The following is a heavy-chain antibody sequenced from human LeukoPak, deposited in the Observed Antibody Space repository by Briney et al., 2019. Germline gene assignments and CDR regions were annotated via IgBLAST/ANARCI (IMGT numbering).Heavy chain of an antibody. J-gene: IGHJ5*02. V-gene: IGHV4-4*02. CDR1: GGSISSGNW. CDR2: IYHSGST. CDR3: ARGHKNYDILTGYQSAPNWFDP. Sequence: SGTLSLTCAVSGGSISSGNWWSWVRQPPGKGLEWIGEIYHSGSTNYNPSLKSRVTISVDKSKNQFSLKLSSVTAADTAVYYCARGHKNYDILTGYQSAPNWFDPWGQGTLVTVSS. D-gene: IGHD3-9*01.